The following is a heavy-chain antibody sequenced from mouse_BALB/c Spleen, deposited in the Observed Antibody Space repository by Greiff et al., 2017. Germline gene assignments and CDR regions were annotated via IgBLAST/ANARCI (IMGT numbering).Heavy chain of an antibody. CDR2: ISSGGST. CDR3: AREAYYYGSSGGYALDY. D-gene: IGHD1-1*01. J-gene: IGHJ4*01. Sequence: EVQRVESGGGLVKPGGSLKLSCAASGFTFSSYAMSWVRQTPEKRLEWVASISSGGSTYYPDSVKGRFTISRDNARNILYLQMSSLRSEDTAMYYCAREAYYYGSSGGYALDYWGQGTSVTVSS. CDR1: GFTFSSYA. V-gene: IGHV5-6-5*01.